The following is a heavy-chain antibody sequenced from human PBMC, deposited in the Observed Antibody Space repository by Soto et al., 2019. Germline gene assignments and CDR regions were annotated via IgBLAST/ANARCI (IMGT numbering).Heavy chain of an antibody. CDR1: GYTFTSYG. Sequence: ASVKVSCKASGYTFTSYGISWVRQAPGQGLEWMGWISAYNGNTNYAQKLQGRVTMTTDTSTSTAYMELRSLRSDDTAVYYCARSIFGVVTPQGYYFDYWGQGNLVTVSS. CDR2: ISAYNGNT. J-gene: IGHJ4*02. D-gene: IGHD3-3*01. V-gene: IGHV1-18*01. CDR3: ARSIFGVVTPQGYYFDY.